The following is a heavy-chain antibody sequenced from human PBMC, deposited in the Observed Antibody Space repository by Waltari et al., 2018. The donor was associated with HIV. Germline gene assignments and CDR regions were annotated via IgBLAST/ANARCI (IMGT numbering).Heavy chain of an antibody. Sequence: QVHLVQSGAELRKPGASVTVSCKASGYTFTNYGITWVRQAPGQGLEWMEWISGYNGDTKYAQKVRGRVTMTTDTSTSTAYLEMGSLRFDDTAVYYCARDHYYGSSGYYSDYWGQGTLVTVSS. CDR2: ISGYNGDT. D-gene: IGHD3-22*01. V-gene: IGHV1-18*01. CDR3: ARDHYYGSSGYYSDY. J-gene: IGHJ4*02. CDR1: GYTFTNYG.